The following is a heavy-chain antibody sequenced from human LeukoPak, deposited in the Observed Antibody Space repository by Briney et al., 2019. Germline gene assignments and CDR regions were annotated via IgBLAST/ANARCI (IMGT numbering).Heavy chain of an antibody. D-gene: IGHD6-13*01. CDR3: ASGGRSSSWFLDY. Sequence: GGSLRLSCAASGFTFDDYAMHWVRQAPGKGLEWVSLISGDGGSTYYADSVKGRFTLSRDNSKNTVYLQMNNLRAEDTAVYYCASGGRSSSWFLDYWGQGTLVTVSS. CDR2: ISGDGGST. J-gene: IGHJ4*02. CDR1: GFTFDDYA. V-gene: IGHV3-43*02.